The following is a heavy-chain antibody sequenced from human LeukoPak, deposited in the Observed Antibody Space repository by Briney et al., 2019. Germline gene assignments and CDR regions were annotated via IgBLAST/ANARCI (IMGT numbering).Heavy chain of an antibody. CDR2: ISGSGGST. CDR3: AKGEVYARVGY. J-gene: IGHJ4*02. D-gene: IGHD2-8*01. V-gene: IGHV3-23*01. CDR1: GFTFSSYA. Sequence: QPGGSLRLSCAASGFTFSSYAMTWVRQAPGKGLEWVSAISGSGGSTYYADSVKGWFTISRDNSKNTPYLQMNSLRAEDTAVYHCAKGEVYARVGYWGQGTLVTVSS.